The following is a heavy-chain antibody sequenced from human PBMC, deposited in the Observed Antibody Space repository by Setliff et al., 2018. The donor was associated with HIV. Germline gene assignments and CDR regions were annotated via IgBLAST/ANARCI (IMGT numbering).Heavy chain of an antibody. V-gene: IGHV4-34*01. Sequence: SETLSLTCAVYGSSFSTYYWSWIRQPPGKGLEWIGEINHSGSTNYNPSLKSRVTISVDTSKNQFSLKLSSVTAADTAVYYCARENGRTNYYYYYGMDVWGQGTTVTVSS. J-gene: IGHJ6*02. CDR3: ARENGRTNYYYYYGMDV. CDR1: GSSFSTYY. CDR2: INHSGST.